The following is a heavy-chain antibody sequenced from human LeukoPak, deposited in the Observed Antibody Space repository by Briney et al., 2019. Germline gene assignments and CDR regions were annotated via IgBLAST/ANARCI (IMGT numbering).Heavy chain of an antibody. CDR3: ARAYAAAGIY. V-gene: IGHV3-21*06. CDR2: ITSSSRYT. D-gene: IGHD6-13*01. CDR1: VFTFSTYN. J-gene: IGHJ4*02. Sequence: PGGSLRLSCAASVFTFSTYNMNWVRQAPGKGLEWVSSITSSSRYTFYADSVKGRFTISRDNAKNSLYLQMNSLRAEDTAVYYCARAYAAAGIYWGQGTLVTVSS.